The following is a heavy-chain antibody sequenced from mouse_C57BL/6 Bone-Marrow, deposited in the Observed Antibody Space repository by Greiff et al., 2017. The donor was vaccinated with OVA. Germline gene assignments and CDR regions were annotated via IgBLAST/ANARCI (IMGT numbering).Heavy chain of an antibody. D-gene: IGHD1-1*01. CDR1: GYTFTNYW. CDR2: IYPGGGYT. V-gene: IGHV1-63*01. Sequence: VQLQQSGAELVRPGTSVKMSCKASGYTFTNYWIGWAKQRPGHGLEWIGDIYPGGGYTNYNEKFKGKATLTADKSSSTAYMQFSSLTSEDSAIYYCARYGYYGSSRYWYFDVWGTGTTGTVSS. J-gene: IGHJ1*03. CDR3: ARYGYYGSSRYWYFDV.